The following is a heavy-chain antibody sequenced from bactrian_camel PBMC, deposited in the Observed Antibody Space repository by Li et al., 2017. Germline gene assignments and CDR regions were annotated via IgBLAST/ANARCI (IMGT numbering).Heavy chain of an antibody. D-gene: IGHD2*01. J-gene: IGHJ4*01. CDR2: LDPDGRT. CDR1: GDIIFTYF. Sequence: HVQLVESGGGSVQIGGSLRLSCTVSGDIIFTYFMGWFRQAPGKEREREEVAALDPDGRTTYADSVKGRFVISRDNAKNTLYLQMDSLKPEDTAMYYCAAGETYYKDDIPDESDFAYWGQGTQVTVS. CDR3: AAGETYYKDDIPDESDFAY. V-gene: IGHV3S53*01.